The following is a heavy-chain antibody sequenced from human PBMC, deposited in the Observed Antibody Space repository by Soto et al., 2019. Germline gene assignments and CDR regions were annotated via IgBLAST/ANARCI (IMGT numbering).Heavy chain of an antibody. CDR2: IYYSGST. CDR3: ARDGRGWEGDYFDY. CDR1: GGSISSGGYY. D-gene: IGHD6-19*01. Sequence: PSETLSLTCSVSGGSISSGGYYWSWIRQHPGKGLEWIGNIYYSGSTYYNPSLKSRVTISVDTSKNQFSLKLSSVTAADTAVYYCARDGRGWEGDYFDYWGQGTLVTVSS. J-gene: IGHJ4*02. V-gene: IGHV4-31*03.